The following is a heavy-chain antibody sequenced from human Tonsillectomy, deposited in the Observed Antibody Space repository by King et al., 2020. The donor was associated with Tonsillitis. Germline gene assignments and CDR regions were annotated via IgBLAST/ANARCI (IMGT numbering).Heavy chain of an antibody. V-gene: IGHV4-61*02. Sequence: VQLQESGPGLVKPSQTLSLTCTVSGGSISSGSYYWSWIRQSAGQGLEWIGRIYTSGTTNYNPSLSSRVTMSVDTSKNQFSLQLNSVTAADTAVYYCARNRLSVGVIYDSFDLWGQGTMVSVSS. CDR1: GGSISSGSYY. D-gene: IGHD3-10*01. CDR2: IYTSGTT. J-gene: IGHJ3*01. CDR3: ARNRLSVGVIYDSFDL.